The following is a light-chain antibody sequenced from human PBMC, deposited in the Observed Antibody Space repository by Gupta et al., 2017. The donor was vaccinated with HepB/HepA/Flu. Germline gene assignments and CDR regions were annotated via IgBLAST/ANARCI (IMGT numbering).Light chain of an antibody. Sequence: IVLTQSPATLSLSPGEGATLSCRTSQSVSTYLAWYQQKPGQAPRLLIYDSFNRATGIPARFSGSGSGTVFTLTISRLEPEDFAFYFCQHSSYWHWTFGGGTKVEI. CDR1: QSVSTY. CDR3: QHSSYWHWT. CDR2: DSF. J-gene: IGKJ4*02. V-gene: IGKV3-11*01.